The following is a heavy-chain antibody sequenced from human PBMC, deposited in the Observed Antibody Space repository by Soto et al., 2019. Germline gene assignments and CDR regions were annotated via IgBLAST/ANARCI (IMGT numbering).Heavy chain of an antibody. Sequence: GGSLTLSSAASGFTFGTYWTHWVRQAPGKGLVWVSRVNNDDSTTAYADSVKGRFTISRDNAKNTVYLEMDSLRAEETAVYYCARTLRFGETDYCGQGTLVTVSS. CDR2: VNNDDSTT. J-gene: IGHJ4*02. D-gene: IGHD3-10*01. V-gene: IGHV3-74*01. CDR1: GFTFGTYW. CDR3: ARTLRFGETDY.